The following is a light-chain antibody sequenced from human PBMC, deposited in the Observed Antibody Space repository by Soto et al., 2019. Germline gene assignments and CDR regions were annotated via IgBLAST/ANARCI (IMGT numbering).Light chain of an antibody. V-gene: IGKV2-30*01. CDR2: KVS. Sequence: EVVMTQSPLSLPVTLGQTSSISCRSSQNLVYSEGNTYLNWFHQRPGQSPRPLLYKVSNRDSVVPDRFSGSASGTDFTLKISRVEAEDVGVYYCMQGTYWPRLTFGGGTKVESK. CDR3: MQGTYWPRLT. CDR1: QNLVYSEGNTY. J-gene: IGKJ4*01.